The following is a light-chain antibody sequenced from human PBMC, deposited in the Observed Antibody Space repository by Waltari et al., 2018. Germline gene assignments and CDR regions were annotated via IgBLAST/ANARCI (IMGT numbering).Light chain of an antibody. CDR1: SNDVGGYNS. V-gene: IGLV2-8*01. CDR2: EVS. J-gene: IGLJ2*01. CDR3: SSYAGSSNLV. Sequence: QSALTQPPSASGSPGQSVTISCTGTSNDVGGYNSVSGYQQPPGKAPKLIIHEVSKRPSGVPDRFSGSKSANTASLTVSGLQADDEADYYCSSYAGSSNLVFGGGTKLTVL.